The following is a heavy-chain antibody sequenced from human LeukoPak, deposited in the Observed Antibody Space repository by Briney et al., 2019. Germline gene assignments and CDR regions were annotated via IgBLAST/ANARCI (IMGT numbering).Heavy chain of an antibody. D-gene: IGHD3-10*01. V-gene: IGHV1-3*01. CDR1: GYTFTGYT. Sequence: ASVKVSCKASGYTFTGYTMHWMRQAPGQRLEWMGWISAGNGNTKYSQKFQVRVTITRDTSATTAYMELSSLSSEDTALYYCARSMVRGVHIPDYWGQGTLVTVSS. J-gene: IGHJ4*02. CDR2: ISAGNGNT. CDR3: ARSMVRGVHIPDY.